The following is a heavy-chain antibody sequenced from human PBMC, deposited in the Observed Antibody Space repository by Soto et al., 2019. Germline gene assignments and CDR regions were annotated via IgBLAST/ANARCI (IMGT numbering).Heavy chain of an antibody. V-gene: IGHV3-33*01. D-gene: IGHD2-2*02. Sequence: QVQLVESGGGVVQPGRSLRLSCAASGFTFSSYGMHWVRQAPGKGLEWVAVIWYDGSNKYYADSVKGRFTISRDNSKNTLYLQMNSLRAEDTAVYYCARGGLLIEGGHDCSSTSCYTVPHYYYGMDVWGQGTTVTVSS. CDR1: GFTFSSYG. J-gene: IGHJ6*02. CDR2: IWYDGSNK. CDR3: ARGGLLIEGGHDCSSTSCYTVPHYYYGMDV.